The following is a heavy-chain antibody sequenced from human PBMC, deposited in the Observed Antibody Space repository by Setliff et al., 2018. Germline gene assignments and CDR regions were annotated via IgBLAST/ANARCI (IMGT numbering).Heavy chain of an antibody. J-gene: IGHJ3*02. Sequence: ASVKVSCKASGYTFTSYGISWARQAPGQGLEWMGWISAYNGNTNYAQKLQGRVTMTTDTSTSTAYMELRSLRSDDTAVYYCARAPAYSSTPGSYAFDIWGQGTMVTVSS. CDR1: GYTFTSYG. D-gene: IGHD6-13*01. CDR2: ISAYNGNT. CDR3: ARAPAYSSTPGSYAFDI. V-gene: IGHV1-18*01.